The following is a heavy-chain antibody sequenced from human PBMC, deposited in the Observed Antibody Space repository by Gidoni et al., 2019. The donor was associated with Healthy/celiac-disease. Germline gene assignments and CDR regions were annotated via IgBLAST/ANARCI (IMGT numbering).Heavy chain of an antibody. J-gene: IGHJ6*02. V-gene: IGHV3-30*18. CDR1: GFTFTSYG. CDR2: ISYDGSDK. Sequence: QVQLVESRVGVVQPGRSLRLSCAASGFTFTSYGMHWVRPAPGKGLEWVAVISYDGSDKYYADSVKGRFTISRDKSKNTLYLQMNSLRAEDTAVYYCAKDIAVAGGYYYGMDVWGQGTTVTVSS. CDR3: AKDIAVAGGYYYGMDV. D-gene: IGHD6-19*01.